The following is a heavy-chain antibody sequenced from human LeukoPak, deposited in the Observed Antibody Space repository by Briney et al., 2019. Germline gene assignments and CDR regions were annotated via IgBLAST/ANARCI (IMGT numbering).Heavy chain of an antibody. CDR1: GFTFNTYS. Sequence: PGGSLRLSCAASGFTFNTYSMTWVRQAPGKGLEWVSSISSSSRNTYYTDSVKGRFTISRDNAKNSLYLQMSSLRAEDTAVYYCARGGTFGVDISDYWGQGTLVTVSS. D-gene: IGHD3-3*01. J-gene: IGHJ4*02. CDR3: ARGGTFGVDISDY. CDR2: ISSSSRNT. V-gene: IGHV3-21*01.